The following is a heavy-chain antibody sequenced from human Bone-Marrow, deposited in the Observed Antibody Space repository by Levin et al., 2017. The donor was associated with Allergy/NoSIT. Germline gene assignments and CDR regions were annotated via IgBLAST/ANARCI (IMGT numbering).Heavy chain of an antibody. J-gene: IGHJ4*02. Sequence: ASETLSLTCNVSGASISSYYWSWIRQPAGKGLEWVGRVYFSGNTVYNPSLNNRVTMSVDTSKKQFSLKLNSVTAADTALYYCARSFTRGSWYFDFWGPGILVTVSP. CDR1: GASISSYY. CDR2: VYFSGNT. D-gene: IGHD3-10*01. CDR3: ARSFTRGSWYFDF. V-gene: IGHV4-4*07.